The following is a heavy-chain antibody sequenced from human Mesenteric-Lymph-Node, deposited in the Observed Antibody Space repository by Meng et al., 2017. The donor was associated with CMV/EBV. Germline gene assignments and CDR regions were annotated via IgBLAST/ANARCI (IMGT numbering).Heavy chain of an antibody. V-gene: IGHV1-3*01. CDR3: ARASVTTFPFDY. CDR2: INAGNGNT. D-gene: IGHD4-17*01. Sequence: SCKASGYTFTSYAMHWVRQAPGQRLEWMGWINAGNGNTKYSQKFQGRVTITADKSTSTAYMELSSLRSEDTAVYYCARASVTTFPFDYWGQGTLVTVSS. J-gene: IGHJ4*02. CDR1: GYTFTSYA.